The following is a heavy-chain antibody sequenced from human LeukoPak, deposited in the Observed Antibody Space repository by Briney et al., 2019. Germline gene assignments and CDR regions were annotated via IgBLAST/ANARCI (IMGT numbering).Heavy chain of an antibody. CDR3: AREGYASGWNDY. Sequence: SETLSLTCTVSGGSISSYYWSWIRQPPGKGLEWIGYIYYSGSTNYNPSLKSRVTISVDTSKNQFSLKLSSVTAADTAVYYCAREGYASGWNDYWGRGILVTVSS. CDR2: IYYSGST. V-gene: IGHV4-59*01. J-gene: IGHJ4*02. CDR1: GGSISSYY. D-gene: IGHD6-19*01.